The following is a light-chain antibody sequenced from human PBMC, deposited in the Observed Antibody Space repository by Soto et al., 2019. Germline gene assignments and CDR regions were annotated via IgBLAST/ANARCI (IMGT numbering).Light chain of an antibody. CDR3: SSYTSSSTRV. Sequence: LTQPASVSGSPGQSITISCTGTSSDVGGYNYVSWHQQHPGKAPKLMIYEVSNRPSGVSDRFSGSKSGDTASLTISGLQAEDEADYYCSSYTSSSTRVFGTGTKVTVL. CDR1: SSDVGGYNY. CDR2: EVS. J-gene: IGLJ1*01. V-gene: IGLV2-14*01.